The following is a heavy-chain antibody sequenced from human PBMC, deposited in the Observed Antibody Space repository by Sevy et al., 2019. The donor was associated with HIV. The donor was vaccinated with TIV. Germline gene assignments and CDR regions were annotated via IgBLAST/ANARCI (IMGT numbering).Heavy chain of an antibody. CDR3: AREGCTRPHDH. CDR2: LSFGCGRI. J-gene: IGHJ4*02. CDR1: GFNFNIYS. Sequence: GGSLRLSCVASGFNFNIYSMSWVRQAPGKGLEWVSTLSFGCGRINHADSVQGRFTMSRVDSKKTVYLEINSLRAEDTAVYYCAREGCTRPHDHWGQGTLVTVSS. V-gene: IGHV3-23*01. D-gene: IGHD2-8*01.